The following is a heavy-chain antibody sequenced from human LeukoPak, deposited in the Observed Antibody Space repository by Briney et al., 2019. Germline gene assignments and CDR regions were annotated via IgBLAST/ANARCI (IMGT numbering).Heavy chain of an antibody. CDR2: ISSSSSYI. J-gene: IGHJ4*02. D-gene: IGHD3-9*01. CDR3: ARATTYDILTGYFDY. CDR1: GFTFSSYT. V-gene: IGHV3-21*01. Sequence: GGSLRLSCAASGFTFSSYTMKWVRQAPGKGLEWVSSISSSSSYIYYAESVKGRFTMSRDNAKNSLYLQMNSLRAEDTAVYYCARATTYDILTGYFDYWGQGTLVTVSS.